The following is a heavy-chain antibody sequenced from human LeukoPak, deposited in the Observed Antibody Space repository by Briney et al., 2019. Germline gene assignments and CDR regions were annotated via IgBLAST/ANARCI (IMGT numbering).Heavy chain of an antibody. V-gene: IGHV1-46*01. CDR2: ISPSGGST. CDR1: GYTFTSNY. Sequence: ASVKVSCKAFGYTFTSNYMHWVRQAPGQGPEWMGVISPSGGSTTYAQKFQGRVTLTRDMFTSTDYLELSSLRSEDTAVYYCARDNSVRDEAWWFNPWSQGTLVTVSS. J-gene: IGHJ5*02. D-gene: IGHD5-24*01. CDR3: ARDNSVRDEAWWFNP.